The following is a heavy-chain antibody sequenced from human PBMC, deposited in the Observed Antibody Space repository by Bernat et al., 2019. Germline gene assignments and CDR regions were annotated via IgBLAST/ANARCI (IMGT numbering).Heavy chain of an antibody. D-gene: IGHD5-24*01. CDR1: GFTFDDYA. J-gene: IGHJ4*02. V-gene: IGHV3-43*02. CDR3: AKDMAYVEMATIWQLDY. CDR2: ISGDGGST. Sequence: EVQLVESGGGVVQPGGSLRLSCAASGFTFDDYAMHWVRQAPGKGLEWVSLISGDGGSTYYADSVKCRFTISRDNSKNSLYLQMNSLRTEDTALYYCAKDMAYVEMATIWQLDYWGQGTLVTVSS.